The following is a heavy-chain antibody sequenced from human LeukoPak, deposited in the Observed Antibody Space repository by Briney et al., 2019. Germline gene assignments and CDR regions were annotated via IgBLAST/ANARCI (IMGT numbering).Heavy chain of an antibody. CDR1: GYTFTSYY. D-gene: IGHD3-22*01. J-gene: IGHJ4*02. V-gene: IGHV1-46*01. CDR2: INPSGGST. CDR3: ARGHYYDSSGYYDLDY. Sequence: WASVKVSCKASGYTFTSYYMQWVRQAPGQGLEWMGIINPSGGSTSYAQKFQGRVTMTRDTSTSTVYMEPSSLRSEDTAVYYCARGHYYDSSGYYDLDYWGQGTLVTVSS.